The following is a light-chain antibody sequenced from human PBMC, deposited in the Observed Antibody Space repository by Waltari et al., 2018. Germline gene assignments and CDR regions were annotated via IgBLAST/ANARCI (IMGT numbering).Light chain of an antibody. V-gene: IGLV2-18*02. J-gene: IGLJ3*02. CDR2: EVT. CDR3: SSATSSITCV. CDR1: SSDVGNYNH. Sequence: QSALTQPPSVSGSPGQSVTISCTGTSSDVGNYNHVSWYQQSPGTAPKLIIYEVTNRPPGVPDRSSGSTSGNTASLTISGLQAEDESYYYCSSATSSITCVFGGGTKLTVL.